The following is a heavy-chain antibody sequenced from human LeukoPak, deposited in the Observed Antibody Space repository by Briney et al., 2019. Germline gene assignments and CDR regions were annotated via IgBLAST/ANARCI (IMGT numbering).Heavy chain of an antibody. CDR2: ISWNSGSI. Sequence: GGSLRLSCAASGFTFDDYAMHWVRQAPGKGLEWVSGISWNSGSIGYADSVKGRFTISRDNAKNSLYLQMNSLRAEDTALYYCAKGFEWYYDSSGYYDYWAREPWSPSPQ. J-gene: IGHJ4*02. V-gene: IGHV3-9*01. D-gene: IGHD3-22*01. CDR1: GFTFDDYA. CDR3: AKGFEWYYDSSGYYDY.